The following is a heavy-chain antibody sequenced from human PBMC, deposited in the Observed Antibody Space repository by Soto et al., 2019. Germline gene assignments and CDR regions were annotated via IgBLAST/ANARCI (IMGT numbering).Heavy chain of an antibody. D-gene: IGHD3-9*01. J-gene: IGHJ1*01. CDR1: GFNLRNYE. CDR2: ISSTGVTT. V-gene: IGHV3-48*03. CDR3: ARYGTRADW. Sequence: EVQLVESGGGLVKPGGSLSLSCGASGFNLRNYELNWVRKAPGKGLEGFAYISSTGVTTYYAESVEGRFTISRDNAKSSLFLHLSSLRVEDTAVYYCARYGTRADWWGLGTQVTVSS.